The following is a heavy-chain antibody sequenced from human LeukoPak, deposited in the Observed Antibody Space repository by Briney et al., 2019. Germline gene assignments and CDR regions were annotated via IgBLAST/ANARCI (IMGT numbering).Heavy chain of an antibody. D-gene: IGHD3-10*01. J-gene: IGHJ4*02. CDR3: AREAVIRGIIITNFDY. CDR2: INPNSGDT. Sequence: GASVNVSCKASGYTFTGHYMHWVSQAPGQGLEWMGWINPNSGDTNYAQKFQGRVTMTRATSISTAYMELSRLSFDDTAVYYCAREAVIRGIIITNFDYWGQGTLVTVSS. V-gene: IGHV1-2*02. CDR1: GYTFTGHY.